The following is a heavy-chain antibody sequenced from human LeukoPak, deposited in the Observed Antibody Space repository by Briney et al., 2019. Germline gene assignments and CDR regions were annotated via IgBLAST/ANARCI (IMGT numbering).Heavy chain of an antibody. J-gene: IGHJ6*03. CDR2: ISSSRSTI. Sequence: GGSLRLSCAASGFTFSSYSMNWVRQAPGKGLEWVSYISSSRSTIYYADSVKGRFTISRDNAKNSLYLQMNSLRAEDTAVYYCARAENYKLFYYYYYYMDVWGKGTTVTVSS. D-gene: IGHD1-7*01. V-gene: IGHV3-48*01. CDR3: ARAENYKLFYYYYYYMDV. CDR1: GFTFSSYS.